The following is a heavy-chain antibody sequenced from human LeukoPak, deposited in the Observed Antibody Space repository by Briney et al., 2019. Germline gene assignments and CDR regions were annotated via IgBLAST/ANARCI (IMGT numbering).Heavy chain of an antibody. Sequence: PGGSLRLSCAASGFTFSTYWMHWVRQAPGKGLVWVSCISGDGTTTSYADSVKGRFTISRDNAKSTLYLQMNSLRAEDAAVYYCARVLYNWNDCLDYWGQGTLVTVSS. CDR2: ISGDGTTT. CDR1: GFTFSTYW. CDR3: ARVLYNWNDCLDY. J-gene: IGHJ4*02. V-gene: IGHV3-74*01. D-gene: IGHD1-20*01.